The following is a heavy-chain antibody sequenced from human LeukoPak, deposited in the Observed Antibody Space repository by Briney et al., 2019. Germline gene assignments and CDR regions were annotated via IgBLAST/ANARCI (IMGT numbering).Heavy chain of an antibody. CDR2: ISGSGGST. CDR3: AKEPPGIAAAGWVFDY. V-gene: IGHV3-23*01. D-gene: IGHD6-13*01. CDR1: GFTFSSYA. J-gene: IGHJ4*02. Sequence: PGGSLRLSCAASGFTFSSYAMSWVRQAPGKGLEWVSAISGSGGSTYYADSVKGRFTISRDNSKNTLYLQMNSLGAEDTAVYYCAKEPPGIAAAGWVFDYWGQGTLVTVSS.